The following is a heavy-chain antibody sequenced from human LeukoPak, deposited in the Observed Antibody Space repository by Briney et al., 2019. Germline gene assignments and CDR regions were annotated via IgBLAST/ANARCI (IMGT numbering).Heavy chain of an antibody. CDR1: GGSISSTHW. Sequence: SGTLSLTCAVSGGSISSTHWWSWVRQPPGKGLEWIGEIFQSGRTNYNPSLKSRVTISVDKSRNQFSLKLSSVTAADTAVYYCARDYPYYDSSGYYYVDYFDYWGQGTLVTVSS. V-gene: IGHV4-4*02. CDR3: ARDYPYYDSSGYYYVDYFDY. J-gene: IGHJ4*02. D-gene: IGHD3-22*01. CDR2: IFQSGRT.